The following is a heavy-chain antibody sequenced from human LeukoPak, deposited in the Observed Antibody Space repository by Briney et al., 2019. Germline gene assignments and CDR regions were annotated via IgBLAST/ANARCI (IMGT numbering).Heavy chain of an antibody. Sequence: GSSVKVSCKASGGTFSSYAISWVRQAPGQGLEWMGGIIPIFGTANYAQKFQGRVTITADEPTSTAYMELSSLRSEDTAVYYCARGGTSFLPIAAAGTAFDIWGQGTMVTVSS. CDR1: GGTFSSYA. CDR2: IIPIFGTA. CDR3: ARGGTSFLPIAAAGTAFDI. J-gene: IGHJ3*02. D-gene: IGHD6-13*01. V-gene: IGHV1-69*01.